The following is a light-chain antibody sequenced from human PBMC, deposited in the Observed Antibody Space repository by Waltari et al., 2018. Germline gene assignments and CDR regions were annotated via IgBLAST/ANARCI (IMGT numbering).Light chain of an antibody. CDR2: DAS. CDR1: QSFSSY. CDR3: QQYGSSPRT. J-gene: IGKJ1*01. Sequence: EIVLTRSPGTLSLSPGERATLSCRASQSFSSYLAWYQQKPGQAPRLLIYDASSRATGIPDRFSGSGSGTDFTLTISRLEPEDFAVYYCQQYGSSPRTFGQGTKVE. V-gene: IGKV3-20*01.